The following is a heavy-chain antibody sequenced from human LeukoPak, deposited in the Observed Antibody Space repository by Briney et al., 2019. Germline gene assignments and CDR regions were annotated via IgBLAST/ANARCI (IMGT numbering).Heavy chain of an antibody. D-gene: IGHD3-10*01. Sequence: SETLSLTCTVSGGSIGSSSYYWGWIRQPPGKGLEWIGSIFRTGSTYNTASLKSRVSISVDTSKNHFVLNLTSVTAADTAVYFCARRVGFYGSGSLNYFDPWGQGILVSVSS. CDR3: ARRVGFYGSGSLNYFDP. CDR2: IFRTGST. J-gene: IGHJ5*01. CDR1: GGSIGSSSYY. V-gene: IGHV4-39*02.